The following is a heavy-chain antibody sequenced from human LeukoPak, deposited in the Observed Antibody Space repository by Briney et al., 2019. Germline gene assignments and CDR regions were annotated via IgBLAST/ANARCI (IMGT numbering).Heavy chain of an antibody. Sequence: GGSRSLPCAASGSTFSSYAMSGARQAPGKGLEWVSGMSGRGGSTYYADSVKGRFTISRDNSKNTLYLQMNSLRAEDTAVYYCAKDTVYEFWSGYTDYWGQGTLVTVSS. V-gene: IGHV3-23*01. CDR3: AKDTVYEFWSGYTDY. CDR2: MSGRGGST. J-gene: IGHJ4*02. CDR1: GSTFSSYA. D-gene: IGHD3-3*01.